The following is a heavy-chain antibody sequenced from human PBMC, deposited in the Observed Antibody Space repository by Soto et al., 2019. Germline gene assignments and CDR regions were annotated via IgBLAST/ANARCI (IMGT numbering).Heavy chain of an antibody. V-gene: IGHV4-31*03. CDR1: GGSISSGGYY. D-gene: IGHD2-15*01. J-gene: IGHJ6*02. CDR3: ARAPRGGGYYYYGMDV. Sequence: SETLSLTCTVSGGSISSGGYYWSWIRQHPGKGLEWIGYIYYSGSTYYNPSLKSRVTISVDTSKNQFSLKLSTVTAADTAVYYCARAPRGGGYYYYGMDVWGQGTTVTVPS. CDR2: IYYSGST.